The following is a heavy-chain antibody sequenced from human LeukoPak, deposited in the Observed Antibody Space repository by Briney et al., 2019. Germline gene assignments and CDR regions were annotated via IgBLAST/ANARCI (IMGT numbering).Heavy chain of an antibody. CDR2: INHSGST. V-gene: IGHV4-34*01. CDR1: GGSFSGYY. CDR3: ARGGLKSSSWFYYFDY. Sequence: SETLSLTCAVYGGSFSGYYWSWIRQPAGNGLEWIGEINHSGSTNYNPSLKSRVTISVDTSKNQFSLKLSSVTAADTAVYYCARGGLKSSSWFYYFDYWGQGTLVTVSS. J-gene: IGHJ4*02. D-gene: IGHD6-13*01.